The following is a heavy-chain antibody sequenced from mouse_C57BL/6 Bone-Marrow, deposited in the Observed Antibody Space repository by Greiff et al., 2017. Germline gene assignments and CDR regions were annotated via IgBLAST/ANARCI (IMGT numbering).Heavy chain of an antibody. CDR3: ARLGGPSTVKDY. CDR1: GYSFTDYN. V-gene: IGHV1-39*01. J-gene: IGHJ2*01. Sequence: EVKVVESGPELVKPGASVKISCKASGYSFTDYNMNWVKQSNGKSLEWIGVINPNYGTTSYNQKFKGKATLTVDQSSSTAYMQLNSLTSEDSAVXYCARLGGPSTVKDYWGQGTTLTVSS. CDR2: INPNYGTT. D-gene: IGHD1-1*01.